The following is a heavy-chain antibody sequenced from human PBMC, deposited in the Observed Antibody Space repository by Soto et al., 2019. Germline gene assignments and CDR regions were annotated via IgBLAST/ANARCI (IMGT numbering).Heavy chain of an antibody. V-gene: IGHV1-46*01. J-gene: IGHJ6*02. CDR2: INPSGGST. Sequence: VSVKVSCKASGYTFTIYYMHWVRQAPGQGLEWMGIINPSGGSTSYAQKFQGRVTMTRDTSTSTVYMELSSLRSEDTAVYYCARDAAGVVVPAAYYYYYGMDVWGQGTTVTVSS. CDR3: ARDAAGVVVPAAYYYYYGMDV. CDR1: GYTFTIYY. D-gene: IGHD2-2*01.